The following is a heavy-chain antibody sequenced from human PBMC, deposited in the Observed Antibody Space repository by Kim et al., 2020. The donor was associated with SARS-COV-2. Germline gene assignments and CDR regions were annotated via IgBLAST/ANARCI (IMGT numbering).Heavy chain of an antibody. Sequence: SNPSLKSRVTISVDTSKNQFSLKLSSVTAADTAVYYCARIMVRGVNYFDYWGQGTLVTVSS. J-gene: IGHJ4*02. D-gene: IGHD3-10*01. V-gene: IGHV4-59*01. CDR3: ARIMVRGVNYFDY.